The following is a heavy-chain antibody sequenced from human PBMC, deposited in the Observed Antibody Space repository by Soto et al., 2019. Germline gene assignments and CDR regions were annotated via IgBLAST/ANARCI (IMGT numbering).Heavy chain of an antibody. CDR1: GGSFSGYY. CDR2: INHSGST. V-gene: IGHV4-34*01. D-gene: IGHD6-6*01. J-gene: IGHJ5*02. CDR3: ARAKGPWGSSRSTSRRTGGFDP. Sequence: SETLSLTCAVYGGSFSGYYWSWIRQPPGKGLEWIGEINHSGSTNYNPSLKSRVTISVDTSKNQFSLKLSSVTAADTAVYYCARAKGPWGSSRSTSRRTGGFDPWGQGTLVTVSS.